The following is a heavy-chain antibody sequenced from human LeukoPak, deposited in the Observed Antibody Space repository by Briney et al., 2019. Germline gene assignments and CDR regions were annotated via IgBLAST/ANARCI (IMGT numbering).Heavy chain of an antibody. D-gene: IGHD1-20*01. CDR2: ISYDGSNK. CDR1: GFTFSSYG. Sequence: GGSLRLSCAASGFTFSSYGMHWVRQAPGKGLEWVAVISYDGSNKYYADSVKGRFTISRDNSKNTLYLQMNSLRAEDTAVYYCAKDLTFVGLSLLDYRGQGTLVTVSS. V-gene: IGHV3-30*18. CDR3: AKDLTFVGLSLLDY. J-gene: IGHJ4*02.